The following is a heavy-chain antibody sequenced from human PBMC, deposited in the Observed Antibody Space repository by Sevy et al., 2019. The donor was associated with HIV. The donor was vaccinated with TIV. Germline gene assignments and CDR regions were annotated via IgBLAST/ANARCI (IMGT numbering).Heavy chain of an antibody. J-gene: IGHJ3*02. Sequence: GESLKISCKGSGYSFTSYWIGWVRQMPGKGLEWRGIIYPGDSDTRYSPSFQGQVTISADKSISTAYLQWSSLKASDTGKYYCARSWELLHDAFDIWGQGTMVTVSS. D-gene: IGHD1-26*01. CDR1: GYSFTSYW. CDR3: ARSWELLHDAFDI. CDR2: IYPGDSDT. V-gene: IGHV5-51*01.